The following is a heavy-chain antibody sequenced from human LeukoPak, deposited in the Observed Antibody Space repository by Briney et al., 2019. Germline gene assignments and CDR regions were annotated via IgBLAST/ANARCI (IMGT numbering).Heavy chain of an antibody. D-gene: IGHD1-26*01. CDR3: ARARVGATPVDY. Sequence: ASVKVSCKASGYTFTSYGISWVRQAPGQGLEWMGWINPNSGGTNYAQKFQGRVTMTRDTSISTAYMELSRLRSDDTAVYYCARARVGATPVDYWGQGTLVTVPS. CDR1: GYTFTSYG. CDR2: INPNSGGT. V-gene: IGHV1-2*02. J-gene: IGHJ4*02.